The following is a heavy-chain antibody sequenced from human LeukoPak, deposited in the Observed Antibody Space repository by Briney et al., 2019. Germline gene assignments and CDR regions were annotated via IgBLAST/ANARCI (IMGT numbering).Heavy chain of an antibody. V-gene: IGHV3-30*04. D-gene: IGHD6-19*01. J-gene: IGHJ4*02. Sequence: GRSLRLSCAASGFTFSTYAIHWVRQAPGKGLEWVAVISYDGSNKYYADSVKGRFTISRDNSKNTLYLQMNSLRAEDTAVYYCANRPSGWYLTVFDYWGQGTLVTVSS. CDR1: GFTFSTYA. CDR2: ISYDGSNK. CDR3: ANRPSGWYLTVFDY.